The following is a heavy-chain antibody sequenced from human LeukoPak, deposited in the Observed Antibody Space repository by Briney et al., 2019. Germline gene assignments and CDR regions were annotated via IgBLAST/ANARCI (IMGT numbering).Heavy chain of an antibody. V-gene: IGHV1-69*04. CDR1: GGTFSSYA. CDR3: ASGREGIAAAVPAEYFQH. Sequence: ASVKVSCKASGGTFSSYAISWVRQAPGQRLEWMGRIIPIFGIANYAQKFQGRVTITADKSTSTAYMELSSLRSEDTAVYYCASGREGIAAAVPAEYFQHWGQGTLVTVSS. D-gene: IGHD6-13*01. J-gene: IGHJ1*01. CDR2: IIPIFGIA.